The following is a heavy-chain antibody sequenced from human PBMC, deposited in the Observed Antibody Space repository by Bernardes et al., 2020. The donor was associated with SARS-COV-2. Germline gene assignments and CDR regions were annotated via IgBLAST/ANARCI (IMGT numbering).Heavy chain of an antibody. V-gene: IGHV4-31*03. D-gene: IGHD1-1*01. CDR3: ARDPLAGTQGLDYFDY. J-gene: IGHJ4*02. CDR1: GAFVNSYASY. CDR2: IHYSRIT. Sequence: SLSLTCTVFGAFVNSYASYCGWLLQNPGKGLEWIRYIHYSRITHYNPSPRSRVSISVDTAKNQFSMKLSYVTAAETAVYFGARDPLAGTQGLDYFDYWGQGTLVTVSS.